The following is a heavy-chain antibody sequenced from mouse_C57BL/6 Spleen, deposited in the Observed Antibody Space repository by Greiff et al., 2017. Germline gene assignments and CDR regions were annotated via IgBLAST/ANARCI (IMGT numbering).Heavy chain of an antibody. CDR3: TASNYDYFDY. J-gene: IGHJ2*01. V-gene: IGHV14-4*01. CDR2: IDPENGDT. D-gene: IGHD2-5*01. Sequence: VQLQQSGAELVRPGASVKLSCTASGFNIKDDYMHWVKQRPEQGLEWIGWIDPENGDTEYASKFQGKATITADTSSNTAYLQLSSLTSEDTAVYYCTASNYDYFDYWGQGTTLTVSS. CDR1: GFNIKDDY.